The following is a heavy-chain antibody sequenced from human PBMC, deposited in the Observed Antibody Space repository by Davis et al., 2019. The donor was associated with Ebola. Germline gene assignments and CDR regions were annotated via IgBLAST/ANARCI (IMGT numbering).Heavy chain of an antibody. CDR3: AFQGHIATTPPATEYFDY. V-gene: IGHV1-3*01. Sequence: ASVKVSCKASGYTFTRYGMHWLRQAPGQRPEWMGWINAGNGDTKYSQKFQTRVTITRDTAASTAYMELSSLISEDTAVYYCAFQGHIATTPPATEYFDYWGQGTLVTVSS. D-gene: IGHD2-2*01. CDR1: GYTFTRYG. CDR2: INAGNGDT. J-gene: IGHJ4*02.